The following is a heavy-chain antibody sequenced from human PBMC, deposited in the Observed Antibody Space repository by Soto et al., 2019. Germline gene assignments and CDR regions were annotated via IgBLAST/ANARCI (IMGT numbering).Heavy chain of an antibody. V-gene: IGHV3-21*01. J-gene: IGHJ3*02. D-gene: IGHD3-22*01. Sequence: PGGSLRLSXAASGFTFSSYSMNWVRQAPGKGLEWVSSISSSSSYIYYADSVKGRFTISRDNAKNSLYLQMNSLRAEDTAVYYCARDAGLTYYYDSSGYNAFDIWGQGTMGT. CDR3: ARDAGLTYYYDSSGYNAFDI. CDR1: GFTFSSYS. CDR2: ISSSSSYI.